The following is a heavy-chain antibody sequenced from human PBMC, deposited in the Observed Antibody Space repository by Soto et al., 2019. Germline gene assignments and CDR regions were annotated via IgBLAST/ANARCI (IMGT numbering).Heavy chain of an antibody. J-gene: IGHJ3*02. CDR2: IWYDGSNK. CDR1: GFTFSSYG. D-gene: IGHD6-13*01. CDR3: ARVNSGSSSGPDAFDI. Sequence: QVQLVESGGGVVQPGRSLRLSCAASGFTFSSYGMHWVRQAPGKGLEWVAVIWYDGSNKYYADSVKGRFTISRDNSKNTLYLQMNGLRAEDTAVYYCARVNSGSSSGPDAFDIWGQGTMVTVSS. V-gene: IGHV3-33*01.